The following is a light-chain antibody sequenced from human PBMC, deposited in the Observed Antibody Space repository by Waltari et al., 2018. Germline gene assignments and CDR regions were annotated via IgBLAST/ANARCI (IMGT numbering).Light chain of an antibody. V-gene: IGKV3-15*01. Sequence: EIVMTQSPATLSVSPGGGATLSCRASRAIANNVAWYQQRPGQPLRLLLFDASTRATGIPERFSGSWSGPEFTLTISSLQSEDSAVYFCQQFNTGYSFGQGTKLEI. CDR1: RAIANN. J-gene: IGKJ2*01. CDR2: DAS. CDR3: QQFNTGYS.